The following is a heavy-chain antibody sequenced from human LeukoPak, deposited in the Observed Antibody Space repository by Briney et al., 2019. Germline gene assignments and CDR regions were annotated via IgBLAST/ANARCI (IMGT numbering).Heavy chain of an antibody. CDR3: AKGSYYYDSADYFDY. V-gene: IGHV3-23*01. J-gene: IGHJ4*02. D-gene: IGHD3-22*01. CDR2: LSGSGGNT. Sequence: PGGSLRLSCAASGFTFSSYAMSWVRHAPGKGLECVSALSGSGGNTYYADSVKGRVTISRDNSKNTLYLQMNSLRAEDTAVYHCAKGSYYYDSADYFDYWGQGTLVTVSS. CDR1: GFTFSSYA.